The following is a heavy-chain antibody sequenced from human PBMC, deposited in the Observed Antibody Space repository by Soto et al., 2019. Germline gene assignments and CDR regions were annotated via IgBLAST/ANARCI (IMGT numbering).Heavy chain of an antibody. CDR1: GFTFSNAW. CDR3: TTGTRSGSSDP. D-gene: IGHD3-10*01. V-gene: IGHV3-15*01. Sequence: EVQLVESGGGLVKPGGSLRLSCAASGFTFSNAWMSWVRQAPGKGLEWVGRIKSKTYGGTTDYAAPVKGRFTISRDDSKNTLYLQMNSLKTEDTAVYYCTTGTRSGSSDPWGQGTLVTVSS. J-gene: IGHJ5*02. CDR2: IKSKTYGGTT.